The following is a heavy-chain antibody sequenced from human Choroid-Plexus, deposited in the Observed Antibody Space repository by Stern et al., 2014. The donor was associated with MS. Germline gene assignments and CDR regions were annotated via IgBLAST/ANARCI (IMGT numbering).Heavy chain of an antibody. V-gene: IGHV3-30*18. J-gene: IGHJ5*02. CDR1: GFTFGSCA. CDR3: AKDRQYLTYFFDH. D-gene: IGHD2/OR15-2a*01. CDR2: VSYDGSNK. Sequence: VQLVESWGGVVQPGRPLRLSCVASGFTFGSCAMHWVRQAPGKGLEWVAGVSYDGSNKYYADSLKGRFTISRDNSQNTLYMQMSSLRPEDTAVYYCAKDRQYLTYFFDHWGQGSLVTVS.